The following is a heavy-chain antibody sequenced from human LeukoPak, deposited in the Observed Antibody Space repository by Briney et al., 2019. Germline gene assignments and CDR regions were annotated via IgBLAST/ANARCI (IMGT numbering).Heavy chain of an antibody. J-gene: IGHJ4*02. Sequence: SETLSLTCAVSGYSISSGYYWGWIRPPPGKGLEWIGSIYHSGSTYYNPSPKSRVTISVDTSKNQFSLKLSSVTAADTAVYYCASEHRGYCSSTSCYTGVDYWGQGTLVTVSS. V-gene: IGHV4-38-2*01. CDR3: ASEHRGYCSSTSCYTGVDY. CDR2: IYHSGST. CDR1: GYSISSGYY. D-gene: IGHD2-2*02.